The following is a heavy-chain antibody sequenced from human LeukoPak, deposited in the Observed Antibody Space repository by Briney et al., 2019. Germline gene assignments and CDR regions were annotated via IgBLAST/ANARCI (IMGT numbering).Heavy chain of an antibody. CDR1: GGSFSGYY. V-gene: IGHV4-34*01. CDR2: INHSGST. J-gene: IGHJ5*02. Sequence: PSETLSLTCAVYGGSFSGYYWSWIRQPPGKGLEWIGEINHSGSTNYNPSLKSRVTISVDTSKNQFSLKLSSVTAADTAVYYCASYSSSSLGWFDPWGQGTLVTVSS. D-gene: IGHD6-6*01. CDR3: ASYSSSSLGWFDP.